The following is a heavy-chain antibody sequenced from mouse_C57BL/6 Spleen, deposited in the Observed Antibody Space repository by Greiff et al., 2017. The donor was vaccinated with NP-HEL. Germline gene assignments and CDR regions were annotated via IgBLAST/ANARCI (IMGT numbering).Heavy chain of an antibody. V-gene: IGHV1-81*01. CDR1: GYTFTSYG. J-gene: IGHJ4*01. D-gene: IGHD1-1*01. CDR2: IYPRSGNT. Sequence: QVQLQQSGAELARPGASVKLSCKASGYTFTSYGISWVKQRTGQGLEWIGEIYPRSGNTYYNEKFKGKATLTADKSSSTAYVELRSLTSEDSAVYFCARMEATVVEDAMDYWGQGTSVTVSS. CDR3: ARMEATVVEDAMDY.